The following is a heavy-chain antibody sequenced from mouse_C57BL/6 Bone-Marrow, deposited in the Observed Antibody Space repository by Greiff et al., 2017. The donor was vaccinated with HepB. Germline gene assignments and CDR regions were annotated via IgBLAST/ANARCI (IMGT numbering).Heavy chain of an antibody. CDR3: ALRWFAY. J-gene: IGHJ3*01. CDR2: IYPGDGDT. V-gene: IGHV1-82*01. CDR1: GYAFSSSW. Sequence: VQLQESGPELVKPGASVKISCKASGYAFSSSWMNWVKQRPGKGLEWIGRIYPGDGDTNYNGKFKGKATLTADKSSSTAYMQLSSLTSEDSAVYFCALRWFAYWGQGTLVTVSA. D-gene: IGHD1-1*01.